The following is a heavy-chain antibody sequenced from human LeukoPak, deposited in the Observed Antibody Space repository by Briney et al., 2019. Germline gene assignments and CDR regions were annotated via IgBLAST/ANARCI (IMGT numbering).Heavy chain of an antibody. CDR2: TYYRSKWSN. J-gene: IGHJ4*02. Sequence: QPLSLTCAISGDSVSSNGVTWNWIRQSPSRGLEWLGRTYYRSKWSNDYAVSMKSRMTINPDTSKNQFSLQLNSVTPEDTAVYYCARVSGGVFGYWGQGTLVTVSS. D-gene: IGHD3-10*01. CDR1: GDSVSSNGVT. V-gene: IGHV6-1*01. CDR3: ARVSGGVFGY.